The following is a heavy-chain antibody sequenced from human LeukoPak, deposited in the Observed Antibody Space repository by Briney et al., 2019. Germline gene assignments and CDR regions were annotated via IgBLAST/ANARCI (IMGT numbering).Heavy chain of an antibody. Sequence: PADTVSLTCSLSGGSISSYYWRWIRQPPGKGLEGVGSIYYRENSNYNPSLKRRATISVDTSKNQFPLKLSSVNAADKAVYYCATYLPESSGYRFEYWGRGTLVTVST. CDR1: GGSISSYY. CDR3: ATYLPESSGYRFEY. V-gene: IGHV4-59*07. J-gene: IGHJ4*02. CDR2: IYYRENS. D-gene: IGHD3-22*01.